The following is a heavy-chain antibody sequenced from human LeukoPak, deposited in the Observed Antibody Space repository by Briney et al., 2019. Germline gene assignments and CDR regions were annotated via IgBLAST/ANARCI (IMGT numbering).Heavy chain of an antibody. Sequence: PSETLSLTCTVSGGSISSSSFYWGWIRQPPGKGLEWIGTIYYSGSTYYNPSLRSRVTISVDTSKNQFSLNLSPVTAADTAVYYCAKHFCGGDCYSFYYYYYGMDAWGQGTTVTVSS. CDR3: AKHFCGGDCYSFYYYYYGMDA. V-gene: IGHV4-39*01. J-gene: IGHJ6*02. D-gene: IGHD2-21*02. CDR1: GGSISSSSFY. CDR2: IYYSGST.